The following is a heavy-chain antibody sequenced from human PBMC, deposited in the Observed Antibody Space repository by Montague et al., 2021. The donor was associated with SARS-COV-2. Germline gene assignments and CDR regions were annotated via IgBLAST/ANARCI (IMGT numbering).Heavy chain of an antibody. CDR3: ARPSMVSRNYYYYGIDD. D-gene: IGHD2-21*01. Sequence: SETLSLTCIVSGGSINSFYWSWIRQPPGKGLEWIGYIYHSGTTHYSPSLKSRVAISLDTSKNQFSLTLNSVTAADTAVYYCARPSMVSRNYYYYGIDDWGQGTTVTVSS. V-gene: IGHV4-59*01. CDR1: GGSINSFY. J-gene: IGHJ6*02. CDR2: IYHSGTT.